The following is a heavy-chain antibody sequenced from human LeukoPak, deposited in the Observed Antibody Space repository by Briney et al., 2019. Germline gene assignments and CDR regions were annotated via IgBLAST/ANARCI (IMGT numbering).Heavy chain of an antibody. CDR2: ISWNSGSI. CDR3: AKDMAPLGYDILTGYDY. CDR1: GFTFDDYA. V-gene: IGHV3-9*01. Sequence: PGRSLRLSCAASGFTFDDYAMHWVRHAPGKGLGWVSGISWNSGSIGYADSVKGRFTISRDNAKNSLYLQMNSLRAEDTALYYCAKDMAPLGYDILTGYDYWGQGTLVTVSS. D-gene: IGHD3-9*01. J-gene: IGHJ4*02.